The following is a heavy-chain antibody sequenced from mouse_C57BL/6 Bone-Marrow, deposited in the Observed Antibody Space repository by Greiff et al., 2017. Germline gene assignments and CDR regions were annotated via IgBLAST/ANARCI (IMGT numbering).Heavy chain of an antibody. CDR3: AREAYYSNPYWYFDV. V-gene: IGHV5-16*01. CDR2: INYDGSST. D-gene: IGHD2-5*01. J-gene: IGHJ1*03. Sequence: EVKVVESEGGLVQPGSSMKLSCTASGFTFSDYYMAWVRQVPEKGLEWVANINYDGSSTYYLDSLKSRFIISRDNAKNILYLQMSSLKSEDTATYYCAREAYYSNPYWYFDVWGTGTTVTVSS. CDR1: GFTFSDYY.